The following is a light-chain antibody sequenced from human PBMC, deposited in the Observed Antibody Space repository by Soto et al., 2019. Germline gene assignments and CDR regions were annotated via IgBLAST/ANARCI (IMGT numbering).Light chain of an antibody. CDR2: GAS. CDR3: QQYGDSPWT. Sequence: EVVLTQSPGTLSLSPGERATLSCRASQSVGSTYLAWYQQKPGQAPRLLIFGASDRATGIADRFSGSGSGTDFTLTIGSLEPEDSEVYYCQQYGDSPWTFGQGTKVDIK. V-gene: IGKV3-20*01. J-gene: IGKJ1*01. CDR1: QSVGSTY.